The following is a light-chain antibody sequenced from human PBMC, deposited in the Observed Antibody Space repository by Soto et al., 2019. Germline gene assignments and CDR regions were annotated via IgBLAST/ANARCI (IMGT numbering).Light chain of an antibody. CDR1: QSVSSY. J-gene: IGKJ1*01. V-gene: IGKV3-11*01. CDR2: DAS. CDR3: QQRSSWWT. Sequence: EIVLTQSPATLSLSPGERATLSCRASQSVSSYLAWYQQKPGQAPKLLIYDASNRATGIPARFSGSGFGTDFPLTISSLEPEDFAVYYCQQRSSWWTFGQGTKVEVK.